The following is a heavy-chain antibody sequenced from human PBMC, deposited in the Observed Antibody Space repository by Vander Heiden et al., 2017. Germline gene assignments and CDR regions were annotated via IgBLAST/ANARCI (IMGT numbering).Heavy chain of an antibody. CDR1: GGSIDTYY. J-gene: IGHJ4*02. D-gene: IGHD2-15*01. CDR3: ARGGVGKYSNFDY. V-gene: IGHV4-4*07. CDR2: IYTSGST. Sequence: QVHLQESGPGLVKPSETLSLTCNVSGGSIDTYYWTWIRQSAGKGLEWIGRIYTSGSTTYYPSLKSRVSMSVVTSKRQFSLKLSSVTAADTAVYYCARGGVGKYSNFDYWGQGTLVTVSS.